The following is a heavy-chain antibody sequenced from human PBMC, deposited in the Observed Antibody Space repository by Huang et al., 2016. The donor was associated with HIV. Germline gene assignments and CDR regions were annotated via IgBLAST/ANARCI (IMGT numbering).Heavy chain of an antibody. CDR1: GFTFNKFD. CDR2: ISYDGSSK. CDR3: AKDGRGSGTYYDYFEY. Sequence: QVQLVESGGGVVQPGRSLRLSCAAFGFTFNKFDMHWVRQAPGQGLEGVAIISYDGSSKYHADSVKGRFTISRDNSKNTVYLQMNSLRVEDTAVYYCAKDGRGSGTYYDYFEYWGQGTLVTVSS. V-gene: IGHV3-30*18. J-gene: IGHJ4*02. D-gene: IGHD1-26*01.